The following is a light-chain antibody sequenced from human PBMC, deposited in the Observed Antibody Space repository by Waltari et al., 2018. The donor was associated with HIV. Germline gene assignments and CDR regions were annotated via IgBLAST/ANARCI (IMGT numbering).Light chain of an antibody. J-gene: IGLJ3*02. CDR2: EVS. CDR3: SSYTSSSTLV. Sequence: QSALTQPASVSGSPGQSITISCTGTSSDVGGYNYTSWYQQHPGNAPKLRIYEVSNRPSGVSNRFSGSKSGNTASLTISGLQAEDEADYYCSSYTSSSTLVFGGGTKLTVL. V-gene: IGLV2-14*01. CDR1: SSDVGGYNY.